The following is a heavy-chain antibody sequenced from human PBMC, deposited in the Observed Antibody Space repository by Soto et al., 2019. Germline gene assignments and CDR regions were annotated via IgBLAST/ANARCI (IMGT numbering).Heavy chain of an antibody. CDR2: ISYDGSNQ. Sequence: QVQLVESGGGVVQPGRSLRLSCSASGFTFSDFEMYWVRQAPGKWLDWVSFISYDGSNQYYAGSVKGRFTVSRDNSTNTLFLLMNSLRAEDTAVYFCARRTGTAPRFDYWGHGTLVTVSS. D-gene: IGHD1-7*01. V-gene: IGHV3-30-3*01. CDR1: GFTFSDFE. J-gene: IGHJ4*01. CDR3: ARRTGTAPRFDY.